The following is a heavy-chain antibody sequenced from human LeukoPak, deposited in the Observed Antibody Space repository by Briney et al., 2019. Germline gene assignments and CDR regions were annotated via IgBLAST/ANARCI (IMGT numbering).Heavy chain of an antibody. CDR1: RFTFSSDA. D-gene: IGHD2-2*02. J-gene: IGHJ4*02. V-gene: IGHV3-23*01. Sequence: GGSLRLSCAASRFTFSSDAMSWVRQAPGKGLEWVSAISGSGGSTYYADSVKGRFTISRDNSKNTLYLQMNSLRAEDTAVYYCAKGHCSSTSCYSVDYWGQGTLVTVSS. CDR3: AKGHCSSTSCYSVDY. CDR2: ISGSGGST.